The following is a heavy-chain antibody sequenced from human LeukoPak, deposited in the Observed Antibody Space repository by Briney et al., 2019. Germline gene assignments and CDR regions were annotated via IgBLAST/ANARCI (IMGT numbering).Heavy chain of an antibody. CDR1: GESFSGYC. Sequence: SETLSLTCAVCGESFSGYCWSWNRQPPGKGLEWIGEINQSGSTNYNPSLKSRVTISVDTSKNQFSLKLSSVTAADTAVYYCARSGDLDYWGQGALVTVSS. CDR2: INQSGST. CDR3: ARSGDLDY. D-gene: IGHD3-10*01. V-gene: IGHV4-34*01. J-gene: IGHJ4*02.